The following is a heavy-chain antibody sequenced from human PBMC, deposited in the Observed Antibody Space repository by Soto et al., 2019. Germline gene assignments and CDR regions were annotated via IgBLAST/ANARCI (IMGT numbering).Heavy chain of an antibody. CDR3: ARETYYYASSGPTFDY. CDR1: GGTFSSYA. Sequence: QVQLVQSGAEVKKPGSSVKVSCKASGGTFSSYAISWVRQAPGQGLEWMGGIIPIFGTANYAQKFQGRVTITADKSTSTAYMELSSLRSEDTAVYYCARETYYYASSGPTFDYWGQGTLVTVSS. J-gene: IGHJ4*02. V-gene: IGHV1-69*06. CDR2: IIPIFGTA. D-gene: IGHD3-22*01.